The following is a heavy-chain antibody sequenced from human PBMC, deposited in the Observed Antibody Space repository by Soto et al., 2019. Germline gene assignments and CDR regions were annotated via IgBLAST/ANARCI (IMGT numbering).Heavy chain of an antibody. Sequence: KGLEWIGYIYYTGSTYYNPPLKSRLSISVDASKNQLSLELTSVTVADTAVYYCARAFDYSSCYYGAFGLWGQGSLVTVSS. J-gene: IGHJ4*02. V-gene: IGHV4-30-4*05. CDR2: IYYTGST. CDR3: ARAFDYSSCYYGAFGL. D-gene: IGHD3-22*01.